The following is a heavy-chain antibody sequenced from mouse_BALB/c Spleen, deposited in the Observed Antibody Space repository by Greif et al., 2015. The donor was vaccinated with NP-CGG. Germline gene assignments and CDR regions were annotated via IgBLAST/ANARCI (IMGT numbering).Heavy chain of an antibody. Sequence: VQLQQPGAELVKPGASVKLSCTASGFNIKDTYMHWVKQRPEQGLEWIGRIDPANGNTKYDPKFQGKATITADTSSNTAYLQVRSLASEDTAVYYCARARPYYAMDYWGQGTSVTVSS. CDR2: IDPANGNT. CDR1: GFNIKDTY. CDR3: ARARPYYAMDY. J-gene: IGHJ4*01. V-gene: IGHV14-3*02. D-gene: IGHD3-1*01.